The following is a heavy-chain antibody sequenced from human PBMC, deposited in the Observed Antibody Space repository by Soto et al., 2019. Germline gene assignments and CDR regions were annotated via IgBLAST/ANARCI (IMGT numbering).Heavy chain of an antibody. CDR3: ARISSVDNYGYVNGGLDV. Sequence: SETLSLTCSVSGGSIRSYYWSWIRQSPEKGLEWIGYFYHSGDSNYNPSLKSRVTISVDTSKNQLSLSLRSVTAADTAVYFCARISSVDNYGYVNGGLDVWGQGNTVTVSS. CDR2: FYHSGDS. V-gene: IGHV4-59*01. J-gene: IGHJ6*02. D-gene: IGHD5-18*01. CDR1: GGSIRSYY.